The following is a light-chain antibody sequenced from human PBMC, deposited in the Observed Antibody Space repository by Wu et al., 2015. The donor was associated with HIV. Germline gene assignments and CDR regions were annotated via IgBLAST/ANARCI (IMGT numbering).Light chain of an antibody. CDR1: QSVTQD. V-gene: IGKV3D-15*01. CDR3: QQYNVWPPA. CDR2: STS. Sequence: ILLAQSPGTLSVSPGDGATVYCRASQSVTQDLAWYQQKPGQAPRLLIYSTSTRATGIPARFSGGGSGTEFTLAIRSMQAEDFAVYYCQQYNVWPPAFGQGTKVEIK. J-gene: IGKJ1*01.